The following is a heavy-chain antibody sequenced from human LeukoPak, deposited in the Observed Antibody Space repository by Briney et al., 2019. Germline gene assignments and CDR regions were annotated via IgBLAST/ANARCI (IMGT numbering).Heavy chain of an antibody. CDR2: IRYDGSNK. D-gene: IGHD6-13*01. CDR1: GFTFSSYG. J-gene: IGHJ4*02. Sequence: GGSLRLSCAASGFTFSSYGMHWVRQAPGKGLEWVAFIRYDGSNKYYADSVKGRFTISRDNSKNTLYLQMNSLRAEDTAVYYCAVGGGYSSSWYTPFDYWGQGTLVAVSS. CDR3: AVGGGYSSSWYTPFDY. V-gene: IGHV3-30*02.